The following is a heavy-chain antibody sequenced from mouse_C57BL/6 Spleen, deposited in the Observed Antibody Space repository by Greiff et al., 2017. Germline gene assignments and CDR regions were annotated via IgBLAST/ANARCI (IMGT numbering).Heavy chain of an antibody. D-gene: IGHD1-1*01. CDR1: GYTFTSYW. Sequence: QVQLQQPGAELVKPGASVKLSCKASGYTFTSYWMHWVKQRPGRGLEWIGRIDPNSGGTKYNEKFKSKATLTVDKPSSTAYMQLSSLTSEDSAVYYCARLFITTVVAIPSYFDYWGQGTTLTVSS. V-gene: IGHV1-72*01. CDR2: IDPNSGGT. J-gene: IGHJ2*01. CDR3: ARLFITTVVAIPSYFDY.